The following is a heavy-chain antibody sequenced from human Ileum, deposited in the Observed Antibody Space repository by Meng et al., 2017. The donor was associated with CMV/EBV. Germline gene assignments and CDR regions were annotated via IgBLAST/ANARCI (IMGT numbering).Heavy chain of an antibody. CDR3: ATYGDYPYYFDY. Sequence: GESLKISCATSGFNFANYGIHWVRQAPGKGLEWVAYISYERDATYYGDTVWGRFTISRDNYRGTAYLQMNSLRAEDTAMYYCATYGDYPYYFDYWGQGTLVTVSS. CDR2: ISYERDAT. V-gene: IGHV3-30*02. J-gene: IGHJ4*02. D-gene: IGHD4-17*01. CDR1: GFNFANYG.